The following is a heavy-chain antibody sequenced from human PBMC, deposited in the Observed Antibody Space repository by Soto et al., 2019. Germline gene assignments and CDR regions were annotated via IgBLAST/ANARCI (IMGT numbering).Heavy chain of an antibody. D-gene: IGHD2-15*01. CDR1: GGSISSYY. CDR3: AREGSYKNYYYYGMDV. Sequence: SETLSLTCTVSGGSISSYYWSWIRQPPGKGPEWIGYIYYSGSTNYNPSLKSRVTISVDTSKNQFSLKLSSVTAADTAVYYCAREGSYKNYYYYGMDVWGQGTTVTVSS. J-gene: IGHJ6*02. CDR2: IYYSGST. V-gene: IGHV4-59*01.